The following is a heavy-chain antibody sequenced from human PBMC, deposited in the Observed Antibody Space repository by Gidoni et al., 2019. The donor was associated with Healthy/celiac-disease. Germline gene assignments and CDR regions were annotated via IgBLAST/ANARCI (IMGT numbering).Heavy chain of an antibody. CDR3: ARDSDTSYMDV. CDR1: GRTFSSYA. V-gene: IGHV1-69*01. D-gene: IGHD5-18*01. CDR2: IITIFGTA. J-gene: IGHJ6*03. Sequence: QVQLVQSGAEVKKPGSSVKFSCKASGRTFSSYALRWVRQAPGQGIEWMGGIITIFGTANYAQKFQGRVTITADESTSTAYMELSSLRSEDTAVYYCARDSDTSYMDVWGKGTTVTVSS.